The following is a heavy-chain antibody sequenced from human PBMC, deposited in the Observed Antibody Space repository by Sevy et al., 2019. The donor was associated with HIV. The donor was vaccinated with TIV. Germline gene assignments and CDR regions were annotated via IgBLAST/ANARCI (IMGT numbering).Heavy chain of an antibody. CDR2: ISFNGGNK. CDR3: ARDVSGGERLGQLSAYFDY. J-gene: IGHJ4*02. CDR1: GFPFTTYA. V-gene: IGHV3-30*04. D-gene: IGHD3-16*02. Sequence: GGSLRLSCAASGFPFTTYAVHWVRQAPGKGLEWLAVISFNGGNKFYADSVRGRFTISRDNSGNTMYLQMNSLRVEDTAMYYCARDVSGGERLGQLSAYFDYWGQGNLVTVSS.